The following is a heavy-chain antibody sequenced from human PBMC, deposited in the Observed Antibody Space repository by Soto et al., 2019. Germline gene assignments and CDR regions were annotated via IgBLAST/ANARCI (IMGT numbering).Heavy chain of an antibody. CDR3: ARVSIIRFGELFPNWFDP. J-gene: IGHJ5*02. V-gene: IGHV3-30-3*01. D-gene: IGHD3-10*01. CDR1: GFTFSSYA. CDR2: ISYDGSNK. Sequence: QVQLVESGGGVVQPGRSLRLSCAASGFTFSSYAMHWVRQAPGKGLEWVAVISYDGSNKYYADSVKGRFTISRDNSKNTLCLQMNSLRAEDTAVYYCARVSIIRFGELFPNWFDPWGQGTLVTVSS.